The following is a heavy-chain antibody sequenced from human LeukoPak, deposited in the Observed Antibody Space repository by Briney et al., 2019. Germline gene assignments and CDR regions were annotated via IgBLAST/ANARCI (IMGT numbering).Heavy chain of an antibody. CDR2: IHYSGTT. J-gene: IGHJ4*02. CDR3: ARVVRDGSGYNYYFDY. Sequence: SETLSLTCTVSGGSISSSGYLWGWIRQPPGKGLEWIGRIHYSGTTYYDPSLKSRVTISVDTSKSQFSLKLSSVTAADTAVYYCARVVRDGSGYNYYFDYWGQGTLVTVSS. CDR1: GGSISSSGYL. V-gene: IGHV4-39*01. D-gene: IGHD3-22*01.